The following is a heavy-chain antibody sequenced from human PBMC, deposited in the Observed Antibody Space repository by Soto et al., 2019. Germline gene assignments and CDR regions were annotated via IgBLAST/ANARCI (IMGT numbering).Heavy chain of an antibody. CDR2: VYYTGDT. D-gene: IGHD4-17*01. V-gene: IGHV4-59*08. J-gene: IGHJ6*02. CDR3: VRQGIDYLHGLVDV. CDR1: SGPDRSHN. Sequence: QVQLQQSGPRLVKPSETLSLTCTVSSGPDRSHNWGWIRQPPGRGLEWIGYVYYTGDTAYNPSLRGRVTISADTSTNQIFLTLNSVTAADTAVYYCVRQGIDYLHGLVDVWGQGTTVSVSS.